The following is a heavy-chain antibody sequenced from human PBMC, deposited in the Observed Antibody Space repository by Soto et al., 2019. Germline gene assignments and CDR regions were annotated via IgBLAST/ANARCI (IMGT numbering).Heavy chain of an antibody. V-gene: IGHV1-69*13. D-gene: IGHD3-9*01. J-gene: IGHJ3*02. CDR1: GGTFSSYA. CDR2: IIPIFGTA. Sequence: GASVKVSCKASGGTFSSYAISWVRQAPGQGLEWMGGIIPIFGTANYAQKFRGRVTITADESTSTAYMELSSLRSEDTAVYYCARERTGTGAFDIWGQGTMVTVSS. CDR3: ARERTGTGAFDI.